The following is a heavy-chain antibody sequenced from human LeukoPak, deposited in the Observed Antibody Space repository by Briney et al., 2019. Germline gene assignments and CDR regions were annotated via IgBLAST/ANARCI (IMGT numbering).Heavy chain of an antibody. CDR1: GYTFTTYA. CDR2: INAGNGNT. J-gene: IGHJ4*02. CDR3: ARDPIGSRWPYYFDY. Sequence: ASVKVSCKASGYTFTTYAMHWVRQAPGQRLEWMGWINAGNGNTKYSQKSQARVTITRDTSASTAYMELSSLRSEDTAVYYCARDPIGSRWPYYFDYWGQGTLVTVSS. D-gene: IGHD6-13*01. V-gene: IGHV1-3*01.